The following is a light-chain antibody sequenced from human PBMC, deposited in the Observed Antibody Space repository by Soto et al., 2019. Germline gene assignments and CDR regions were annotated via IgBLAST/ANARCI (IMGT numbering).Light chain of an antibody. J-gene: IGLJ2*01. V-gene: IGLV2-8*01. Sequence: QSALTQPPSASGSPGQSVTISCAGTYSDIGDYNYVSWYQQHPGKVPKLIISEGSKRPSGVPDRFSGSKSGYTASLTVSDLQPADEAVYYCSSYSGTNSNVIFGGGTKLTV. CDR2: EGS. CDR3: SSYSGTNSNVI. CDR1: YSDIGDYNY.